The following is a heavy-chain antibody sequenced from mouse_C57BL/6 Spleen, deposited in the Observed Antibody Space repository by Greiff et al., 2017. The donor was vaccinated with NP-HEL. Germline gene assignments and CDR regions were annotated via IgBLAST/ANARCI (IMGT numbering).Heavy chain of an antibody. D-gene: IGHD4-1*02. CDR1: GYTFTDYE. CDR2: IDPETGGT. Sequence: QVQLQQSGAELVRPGASVTLSCKASGYTFTDYEMHWVKQTPVHGLEWIGAIDPETGGTAYNQKFKGKAILTADKSSSTAYMELRSLTSEDSAVYYCTRSIPNLDWFAYWGQGTLVTVSA. CDR3: TRSIPNLDWFAY. J-gene: IGHJ3*01. V-gene: IGHV1-15*01.